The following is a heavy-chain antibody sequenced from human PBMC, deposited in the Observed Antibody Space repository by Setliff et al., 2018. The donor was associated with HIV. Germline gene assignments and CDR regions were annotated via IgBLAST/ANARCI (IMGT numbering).Heavy chain of an antibody. CDR2: IGQDGSEK. CDR3: AREYSFGSNLDS. V-gene: IGHV3-7*01. CDR1: GFTFSRYW. J-gene: IGHJ4*02. D-gene: IGHD5-18*01. Sequence: PGGSLRLSCTGSGFTFSRYWMSWVRRAPGKGLEWVANIGQDGSEKYYVDSVKGRFSISRDNAKNMIYLQLNNLRTEDTGVYYCAREYSFGSNLDSWGQGTLVTVSS.